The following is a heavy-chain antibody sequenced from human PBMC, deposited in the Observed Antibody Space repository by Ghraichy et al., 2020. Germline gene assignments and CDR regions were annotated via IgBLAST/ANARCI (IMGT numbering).Heavy chain of an antibody. Sequence: SQTLSLTCAISGDSVSSNSAAWNWIRQSPSRGLEWLGRTYYRSKWYNDYAVSVKSRITINPDTSKNQFSLQLNSVTPEDTAVYYCARAGIAVAGTDLFNFDYWGQGTLVTVSS. CDR3: ARAGIAVAGTDLFNFDY. CDR1: GDSVSSNSAA. D-gene: IGHD6-19*01. CDR2: TYYRSKWYN. V-gene: IGHV6-1*01. J-gene: IGHJ4*02.